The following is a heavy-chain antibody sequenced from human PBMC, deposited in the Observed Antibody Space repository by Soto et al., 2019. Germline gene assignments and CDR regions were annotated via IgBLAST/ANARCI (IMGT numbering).Heavy chain of an antibody. V-gene: IGHV1-18*04. J-gene: IGHJ6*02. CDR2: ISGHNGKA. CDR3: ARKGYNGNFAMDV. CDR1: GYTFKSYD. D-gene: IGHD5-12*01. Sequence: GSSGKVSCKASGYTFKSYDVMWVRKAPGQGLEWMGWISGHNGKADYAENFQGRVIMTTDTSTATASMDLRGLRSDDTAVYYCARKGYNGNFAMDVWGQGTTVTVSS.